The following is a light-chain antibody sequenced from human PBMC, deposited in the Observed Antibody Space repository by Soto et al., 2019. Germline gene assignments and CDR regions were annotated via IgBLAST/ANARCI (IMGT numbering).Light chain of an antibody. CDR3: QQANSFPLT. V-gene: IGKV1-12*01. Sequence: DIQMTQSPSSVSASVGDRVTISCRASQDIGSSLAWYQQKPGNAPKLLIYAAASLQSGVAPRFSATFSGTEFTLTINSLQPEDFEAYFCQQANSFPLTLGPGTKVDIK. CDR2: AAA. J-gene: IGKJ3*01. CDR1: QDIGSS.